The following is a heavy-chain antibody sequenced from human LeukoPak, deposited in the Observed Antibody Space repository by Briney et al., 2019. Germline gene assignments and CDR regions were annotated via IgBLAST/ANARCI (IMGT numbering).Heavy chain of an antibody. J-gene: IGHJ4*02. CDR3: AMSDSSGYFGVDY. V-gene: IGHV4-39*07. D-gene: IGHD3-22*01. Sequence: SETLSLTCTVSGGSISSSSYYWGWIRQPPGKGLEWIGSIYYSGSTYYNPSLKSRVTISVDTSKNQFSLKLSSVTAADTAVYYCAMSDSSGYFGVDYWGQGTLVTVSS. CDR1: GGSISSSSYY. CDR2: IYYSGST.